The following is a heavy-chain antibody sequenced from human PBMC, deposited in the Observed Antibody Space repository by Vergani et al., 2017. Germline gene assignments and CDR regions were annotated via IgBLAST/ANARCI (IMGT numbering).Heavy chain of an antibody. CDR3: AKDRRDGGRWGSGRYQGGFDY. V-gene: IGHV3-30*02. CDR1: GFTFSSYG. J-gene: IGHJ4*02. Sequence: QVQLVESGGGVFQPGGSLRLSCAASGFTFSSYGMHWVRQAPGKGLEWVAFIRYDGSNKYYADSVKGRFTISRDNSKNTLYLQMNSLRDEDTAVYYCAKDRRDGGRWGSGRYQGGFDYWGQGTLV. CDR2: IRYDGSNK. D-gene: IGHD1-26*01.